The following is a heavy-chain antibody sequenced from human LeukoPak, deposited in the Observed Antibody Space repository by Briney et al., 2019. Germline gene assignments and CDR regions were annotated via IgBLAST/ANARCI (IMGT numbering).Heavy chain of an antibody. V-gene: IGHV3-21*01. D-gene: IGHD6-19*01. CDR2: ISSTSGYI. Sequence: GGSLRLSCAASGFTFSSYAMNWVRQAPGKGLEWVSSISSTSGYIWYSDSVKGRFTISRDNAKRSLYLQMNSLRAEDTAVYYCATYTMETSLGYSSGWNYFDFWGQGTLVTVSS. CDR1: GFTFSSYA. CDR3: ATYTMETSLGYSSGWNYFDF. J-gene: IGHJ4*02.